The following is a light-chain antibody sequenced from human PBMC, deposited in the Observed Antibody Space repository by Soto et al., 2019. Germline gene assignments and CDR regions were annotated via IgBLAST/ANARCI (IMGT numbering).Light chain of an antibody. CDR3: QVRTNWSIA. J-gene: IGKJ5*01. Sequence: EIVMTQSPATLSVSPGARAPLSCRASQSINRDLAWYVQKPGQAPRRVIYGASTWGTGVPPRFTGSGSGTEFTPTISDLQSEDFAVYYCQVRTNWSIAFGRGTRLEIK. V-gene: IGKV3D-15*01. CDR2: GAS. CDR1: QSINRD.